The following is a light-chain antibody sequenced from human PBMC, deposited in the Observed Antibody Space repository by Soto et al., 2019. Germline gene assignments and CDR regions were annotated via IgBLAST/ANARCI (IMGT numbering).Light chain of an antibody. CDR3: HQLNSYPFT. CDR2: AAS. Sequence: DIQLTQSPSFLSASVGDRVTITCRASQGISSSLAWYQQKPGKAPKLLIYAASTLQSGVPSRFSGSGSGTEFTLTISSLQPEDSATYYCHQLNSYPFTFGQGTRLEIK. J-gene: IGKJ5*01. V-gene: IGKV1-9*01. CDR1: QGISSS.